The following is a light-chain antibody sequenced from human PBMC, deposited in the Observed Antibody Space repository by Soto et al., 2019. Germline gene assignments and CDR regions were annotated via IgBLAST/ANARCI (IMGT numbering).Light chain of an antibody. CDR2: AAS. CDR1: QDISDY. V-gene: IGKV1-9*01. Sequence: DIQLTQSPSFLSASVGDRVTITCRASQDISDYLAWYQQRPGEAPNLLIYAASTLQSGVPSRFSGSGSGTEFTLTSSSLQPEDFATYSCQQLNSYPLTFGGGTKVEIK. J-gene: IGKJ4*01. CDR3: QQLNSYPLT.